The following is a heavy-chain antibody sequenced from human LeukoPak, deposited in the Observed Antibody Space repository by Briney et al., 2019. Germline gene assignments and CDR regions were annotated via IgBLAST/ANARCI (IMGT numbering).Heavy chain of an antibody. V-gene: IGHV4-39*01. J-gene: IGHJ3*02. CDR3: ARLSGITMIVVVISDAFDI. CDR1: GGSISSSSYY. Sequence: SETLSLTCTVAGGSISSSSYYWGWIRQPPGKGLGWIGSIYYSGSTYYNPSLKSRVTISVDTSKNQFSLKLSSVTAADTAVYYCARLSGITMIVVVISDAFDIWGQGTMVTVSS. D-gene: IGHD3-22*01. CDR2: IYYSGST.